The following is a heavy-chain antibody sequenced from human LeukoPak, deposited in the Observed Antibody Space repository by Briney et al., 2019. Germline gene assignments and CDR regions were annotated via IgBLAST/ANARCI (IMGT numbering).Heavy chain of an antibody. CDR3: ARGSALYFDY. CDR1: GGSFSGYY. Sequence: SETLSLTCAVYGGSFSGYYWSWIRQPAGKGLEWIGRIYTSGSTNYNPSLKSRVTISVDTSKNQFSLKLSSVTAADTAVYYCARGSALYFDYWGQGTLVTVSS. V-gene: IGHV4-59*10. CDR2: IYTSGST. J-gene: IGHJ4*02. D-gene: IGHD3-10*01.